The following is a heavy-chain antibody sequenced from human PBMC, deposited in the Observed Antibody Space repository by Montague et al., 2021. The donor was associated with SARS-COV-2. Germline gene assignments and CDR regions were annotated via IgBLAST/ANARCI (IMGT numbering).Heavy chain of an antibody. J-gene: IGHJ6*02. CDR2: TYYRSKWYN. CDR1: GDSVSSNSAT. CDR3: TSGGEGNYNVMDV. V-gene: IGHV6-1*01. D-gene: IGHD3-10*01. Sequence: CAISGDSVSSNSATWNWVRQSPSRGLEWLGRTYYRSKWYNDYAVSVRCRVTINPDTSKNQFSLQLNSVTPEDTAIYYCTSGGEGNYNVMDVWGQGTTVTVSS.